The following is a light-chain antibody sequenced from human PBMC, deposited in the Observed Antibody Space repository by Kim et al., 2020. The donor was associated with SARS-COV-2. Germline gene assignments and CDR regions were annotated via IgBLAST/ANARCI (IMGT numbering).Light chain of an antibody. V-gene: IGLV3-1*01. CDR1: KLGEKY. CDR2: KDS. CDR3: QAWDSSVV. Sequence: SVSQGKTASITWSGDKLGEKYACWYQQKPGQSPVLVIYKDSKRPSGIPERFSGSNSGNTATLTISGTQAMDEADYYCQAWDSSVVFGGGTQLTVL. J-gene: IGLJ2*01.